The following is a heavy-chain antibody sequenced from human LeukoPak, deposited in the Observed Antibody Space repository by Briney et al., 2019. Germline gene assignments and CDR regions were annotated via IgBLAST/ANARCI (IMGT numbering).Heavy chain of an antibody. Sequence: SETLSLTCAVYGGSFSGYYWSWIRQPPGKGLEWIGEINHSGSTNYNPSLKSRVTISVGTSKNQFSLKLSSVTAADTAVYYCARAKTRNRPRYCSGGSCPPYYFDYWGQGTLVTVSS. V-gene: IGHV4-34*01. CDR2: INHSGST. CDR3: ARAKTRNRPRYCSGGSCPPYYFDY. D-gene: IGHD2-15*01. J-gene: IGHJ4*02. CDR1: GGSFSGYY.